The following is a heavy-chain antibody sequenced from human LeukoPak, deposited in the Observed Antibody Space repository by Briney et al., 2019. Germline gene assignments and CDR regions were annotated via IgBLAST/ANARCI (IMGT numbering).Heavy chain of an antibody. CDR2: MNPNSGNT. D-gene: IGHD6-19*01. J-gene: IGHJ4*02. CDR3: ARARRAVAGQYYFDY. CDR1: GYTFTSYD. Sequence: ASVKVSCKASGYTFTSYDINWVRQATGQGLEWMGWMNPNSGNTGYAQKFQGRVTMTRNTPISTAHMELSSLRSEDTAVYYCARARRAVAGQYYFDYWGQGTLVTVSS. V-gene: IGHV1-8*01.